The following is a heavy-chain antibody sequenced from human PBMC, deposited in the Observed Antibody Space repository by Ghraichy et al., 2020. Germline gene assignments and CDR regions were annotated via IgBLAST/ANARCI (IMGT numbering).Heavy chain of an antibody. CDR3: ARGYDYVWGSYRSCAFDI. D-gene: IGHD3-16*02. Sequence: SETLSLTCTVSGGSISSYYWSWIRQPPGKGLEWIGYIYYSGSTNYNPSLKSRVTISVDTSKYQFSLKLSSVSAADAAVYYCARGYDYVWGSYRSCAFDIWGQGTMVTVSS. CDR1: GGSISSYY. V-gene: IGHV4-59*01. J-gene: IGHJ3*02. CDR2: IYYSGST.